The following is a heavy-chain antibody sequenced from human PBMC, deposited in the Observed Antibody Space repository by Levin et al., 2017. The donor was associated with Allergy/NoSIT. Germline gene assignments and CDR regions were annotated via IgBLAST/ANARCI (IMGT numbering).Heavy chain of an antibody. CDR3: ATVASDDYYSDY. V-gene: IGHV3-15*01. CDR2: IKSKTDGGTT. CDR1: GFTFNNAW. Sequence: GGSLRLSCAASGFTFNNAWMSWVRQAPGRGLEWVGRIKSKTDGGTTEYAAPVKGRFTISRDDSKATLYLQMNSLETEDTAVYYCATVASDDYYSDYWGQGTLVTVSS. J-gene: IGHJ4*02. D-gene: IGHD3-22*01.